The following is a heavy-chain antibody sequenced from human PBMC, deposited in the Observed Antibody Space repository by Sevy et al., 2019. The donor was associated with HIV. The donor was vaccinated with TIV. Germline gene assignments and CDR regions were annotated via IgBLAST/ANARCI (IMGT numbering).Heavy chain of an antibody. D-gene: IGHD3-9*01. Sequence: ASVKVSCKASGYTFTSQYMHWVRQAPGQGLEWMGIINPSGGSTSYAQRFQGRVTMTRDTSTSTVHMELSSLRSEDTAVYYCARDSENYDILTGYYPFDYWGQRTLVTVSS. CDR2: INPSGGST. J-gene: IGHJ4*02. V-gene: IGHV1-46*01. CDR3: ARDSENYDILTGYYPFDY. CDR1: GYTFTSQY.